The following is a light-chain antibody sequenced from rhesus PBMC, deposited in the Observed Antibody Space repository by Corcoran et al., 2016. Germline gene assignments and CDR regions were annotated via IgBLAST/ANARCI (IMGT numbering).Light chain of an antibody. CDR1: QSISSW. J-gene: IGKJ2*01. V-gene: IGKV1-22*01. CDR2: KSS. CDR3: YQHSSGYR. Sequence: DIQMTQSPSSLSASVGDTVTITCRASQSISSWLAWYHQKPGKAPQHLIYKSSTLHSGVPSRFSGSGSGTECTLTSSSLEPEDVGVYHCYQHSSGYRFGQGTKVEIK.